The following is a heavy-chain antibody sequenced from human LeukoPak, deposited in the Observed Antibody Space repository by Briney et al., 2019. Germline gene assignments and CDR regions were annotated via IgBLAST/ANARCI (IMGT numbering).Heavy chain of an antibody. CDR1: GVSISSHY. Sequence: SETLSLTCTVSGVSISSHYWSWIRQPPGKGLEWIGYIYYSGSTNYNPSLKSRVTISVDTSKNQFSLKLSSVTAADTAVYYCARGIGWERFYYYYYMDVWGKGTTVTVSS. V-gene: IGHV4-59*11. D-gene: IGHD1-1*01. CDR2: IYYSGST. J-gene: IGHJ6*03. CDR3: ARGIGWERFYYYYYMDV.